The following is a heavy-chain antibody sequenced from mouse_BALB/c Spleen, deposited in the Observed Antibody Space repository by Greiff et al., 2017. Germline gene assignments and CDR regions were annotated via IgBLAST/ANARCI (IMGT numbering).Heavy chain of an antibody. Sequence: EVNVVESGGGLVKPGGSLKLSCAASGFAFSSYDMSWVRQTPEKRLEWVAYISSGGGSTYYPDTVKGRFTISRDNAKNTLYLQMSSLKSEDTAMYYCAREEKSLYAMDYWGQGTSVTVSS. J-gene: IGHJ4*01. V-gene: IGHV5-12-1*01. CDR2: ISSGGGST. CDR1: GFAFSSYD. CDR3: AREEKSLYAMDY.